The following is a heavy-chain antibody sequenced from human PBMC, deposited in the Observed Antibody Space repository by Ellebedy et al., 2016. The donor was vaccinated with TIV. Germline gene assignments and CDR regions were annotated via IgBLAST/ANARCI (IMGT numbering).Heavy chain of an antibody. J-gene: IGHJ4*02. CDR1: GGTFSSYA. V-gene: IGHV1-69*04. Sequence: SVKVSXXASGGTFSSYAISWVRQAPGQGLEWMGRIIPILGIANYAQKFQGRVTITADKSTSTAYMELSSLRSEDTAVYYCARDVGATGGDDDYWGQGTLVTVSS. CDR2: IIPILGIA. CDR3: ARDVGATGGDDDY. D-gene: IGHD1-26*01.